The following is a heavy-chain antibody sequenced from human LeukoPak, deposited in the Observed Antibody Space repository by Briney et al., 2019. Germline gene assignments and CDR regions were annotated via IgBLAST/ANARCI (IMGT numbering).Heavy chain of an antibody. D-gene: IGHD1-1*01. J-gene: IGHJ3*02. V-gene: IGHV1-69*13. CDR1: GGTFSSYA. Sequence: SVKVSCKASGGTFSSYAISWVRQAPGQGLEWMGGIIPIFGTANYAQKFQGRVTITADESTSTAYMELSSLRSEDTAVYYCARGTTGTEDAFDIWGQGTMVTVSS. CDR2: IIPIFGTA. CDR3: ARGTTGTEDAFDI.